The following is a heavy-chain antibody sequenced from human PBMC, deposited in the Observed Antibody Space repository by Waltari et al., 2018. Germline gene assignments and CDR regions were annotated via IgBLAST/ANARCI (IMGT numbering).Heavy chain of an antibody. CDR2: MNPNGGNA. CDR1: GYTFPNYD. J-gene: IGHJ3*01. CDR3: ARAYGTEDAFDF. D-gene: IGHD1-1*01. Sequence: QVQLVQSGAEVKKPGASVKVSCKASGYTFPNYDVNWVRQATGQGLEWMGWMNPNGGNAGYAQKFQGRVTMTRNTSISTVYMELSSLTSEDTAVYYCARAYGTEDAFDFWGQGTMVSVSS. V-gene: IGHV1-8*01.